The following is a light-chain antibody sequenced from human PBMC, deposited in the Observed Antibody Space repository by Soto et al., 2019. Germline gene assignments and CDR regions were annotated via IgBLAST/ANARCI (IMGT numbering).Light chain of an antibody. CDR1: QCISNW. CDR3: QQYNSYWT. J-gene: IGKJ1*01. CDR2: EAS. Sequence: GVRVTITCRASQCISNWLAWYQQKPGKAPKLLIYEASGLESGVPSRFSGSGSGTEFTLTISSLQPDDFATYYCQQYNSYWTFGQGTRVEIK. V-gene: IGKV1-5*03.